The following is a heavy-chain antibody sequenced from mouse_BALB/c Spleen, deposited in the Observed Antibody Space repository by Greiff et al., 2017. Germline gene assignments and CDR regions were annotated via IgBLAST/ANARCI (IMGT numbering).Heavy chain of an antibody. CDR2: INPSTGYT. CDR1: GYTFTSYW. Sequence: QVQLQQSGAELAKPGASVKMSCKASGYTFTSYWMHWVNQRPGQGLEWIGYINPSTGYTEYNQKFKDKATLTADKSSSTAYMQLSSLTSEDSAVYYCARALYYYGSSQAWFAYWGQGTLVTVSA. CDR3: ARALYYYGSSQAWFAY. V-gene: IGHV1-7*01. J-gene: IGHJ3*01. D-gene: IGHD1-1*01.